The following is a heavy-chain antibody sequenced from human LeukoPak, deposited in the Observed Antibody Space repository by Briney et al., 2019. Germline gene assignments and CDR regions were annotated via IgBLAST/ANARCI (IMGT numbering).Heavy chain of an antibody. CDR2: ICHSGST. D-gene: IGHD6-13*01. CDR1: DYSISSGYY. CDR3: ARLPPFGQHLVLDSFDI. J-gene: IGHJ3*02. V-gene: IGHV4-38-2*01. Sequence: PSETLSLTCAVSDYSISSGYYWGWNRQPPGKGLEWIGSICHSGSTYYNPSLKRRVTISVDTSKNQFSLKLSSVTAADTAVYYCARLPPFGQHLVLDSFDIWGQGTMVTVSS.